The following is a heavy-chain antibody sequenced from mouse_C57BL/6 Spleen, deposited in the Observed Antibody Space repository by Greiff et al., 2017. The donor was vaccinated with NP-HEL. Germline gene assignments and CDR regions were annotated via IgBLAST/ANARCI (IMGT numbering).Heavy chain of an antibody. CDR2: IYPGDGDT. CDR1: GYAFSSYW. J-gene: IGHJ1*03. CDR3: SRWGARYGSSYGYFDV. V-gene: IGHV1-80*01. Sequence: VKVVESGAELVKPGASVKISCKASGYAFSSYWMNWVKQRPGKGLEWIGQIYPGDGDTNYNGKFKGKATLTADKSYSTAYMQLSSLTSEDSAVYFCSRWGARYGSSYGYFDVWGTGTTVTVSS. D-gene: IGHD1-1*01.